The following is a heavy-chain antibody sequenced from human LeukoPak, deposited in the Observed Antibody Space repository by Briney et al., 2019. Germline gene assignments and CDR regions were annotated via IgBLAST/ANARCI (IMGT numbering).Heavy chain of an antibody. D-gene: IGHD4-23*01. CDR1: GFIFAKYA. CDR2: ISASGAAT. Sequence: GGSLRLSCTTSGFIFAKYAMAWVRQSPGKGLEWVSTISASGAATYYAHPVRGRFNISRDNSRNALYLQLNRLRVDDTAFYYCPKPLLTPGNWGPGTLVTVSS. J-gene: IGHJ4*02. V-gene: IGHV3-23*01. CDR3: PKPLLTPGN.